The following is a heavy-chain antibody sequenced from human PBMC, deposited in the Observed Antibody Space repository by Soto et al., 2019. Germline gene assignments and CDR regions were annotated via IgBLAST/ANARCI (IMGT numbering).Heavy chain of an antibody. J-gene: IGHJ6*02. CDR3: ARDGVDMYGMDV. Sequence: QVQLQESGPGLVKPSETLSLTCTVSGGSISSYYWSWIRQPPGKGLEWIGYIYYSGSTNYNPSLKSRVTISVDTSKNQFSLKLSSVTAADTAVYYCARDGVDMYGMDVWGQGTTVTVSS. CDR1: GGSISSYY. V-gene: IGHV4-59*01. CDR2: IYYSGST. D-gene: IGHD2-15*01.